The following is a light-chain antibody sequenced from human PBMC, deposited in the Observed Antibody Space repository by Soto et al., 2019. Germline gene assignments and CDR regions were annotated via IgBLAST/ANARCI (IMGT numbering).Light chain of an antibody. CDR1: SSDVSGYNY. V-gene: IGLV2-14*01. CDR3: SSYTSSSTLE. J-gene: IGLJ3*02. CDR2: EVS. Sequence: QSALTQPASVSGSPGQSITISCTGTSSDVSGYNYVSWYQQHPGKAPKLMIYEVSNRPSGVSNRFSGSKSGNTASLTISGLQAEDEADYYCSSYTSSSTLEFGGGTKLTVL.